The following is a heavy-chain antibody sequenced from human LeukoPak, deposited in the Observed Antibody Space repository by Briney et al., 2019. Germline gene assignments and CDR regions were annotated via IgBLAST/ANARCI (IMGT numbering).Heavy chain of an antibody. D-gene: IGHD3-22*01. CDR3: ARGMGLYYDSSGYYGILDY. J-gene: IGHJ4*02. CDR2: IIPIFGTT. V-gene: IGHV1-69*05. Sequence: ASVKVSCKASGGTFCNYTINWVRQAPGQGLEWMGRIIPIFGTTNYAQKFQGRVTITTDESTSTAYMELSSLRSEDTAVYYCARGMGLYYDSSGYYGILDYWGQGTLVTVSS. CDR1: GGTFCNYT.